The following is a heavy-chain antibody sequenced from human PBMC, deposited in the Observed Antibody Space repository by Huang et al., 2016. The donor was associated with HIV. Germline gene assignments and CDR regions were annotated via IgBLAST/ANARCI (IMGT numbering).Heavy chain of an antibody. CDR1: GGTFSTYS. J-gene: IGHJ4*02. Sequence: QVQLVQSGAEVKEPGSSVKVSCKASGGTFSTYSISWVRQAPEQGLEWMGGISPVFGSTHYAQKFQGRLTITADDSTATAYMELSSLSFEDTAFFYCVNDGGGFEWGQGTLVSVSS. D-gene: IGHD2-21*01. CDR2: ISPVFGST. CDR3: VNDGGGFE. V-gene: IGHV1-69*13.